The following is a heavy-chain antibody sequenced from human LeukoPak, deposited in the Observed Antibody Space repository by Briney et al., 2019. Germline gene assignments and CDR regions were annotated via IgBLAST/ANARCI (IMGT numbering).Heavy chain of an antibody. V-gene: IGHV1-18*01. Sequence: GASVKVSCKTSGYTLSEYGISWVRQAPGQGLEWVGWITTYNGEKIYSQRFQGRVTMTTDTSSGTYYMELRNLRSDDTAIYYCARECSNGVCYPRDYWGQGTQVVVST. CDR3: ARECSNGVCYPRDY. CDR1: GYTLSEYG. CDR2: ITTYNGEK. J-gene: IGHJ4*02. D-gene: IGHD2-8*01.